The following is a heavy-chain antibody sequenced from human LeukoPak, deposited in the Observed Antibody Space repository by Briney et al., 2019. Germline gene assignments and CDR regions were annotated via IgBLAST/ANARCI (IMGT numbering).Heavy chain of an antibody. V-gene: IGHV3-30*18. CDR1: GFTFSSYG. D-gene: IGHD6-19*01. J-gene: IGHJ4*02. Sequence: GGSLRLSCAASGFTFSSYGMHWVRQAPSKGLEWVAVTSYDGSNKYYADSVKGRFTISRDNSKNTLYLQMNSLRAEDTAVYYCAKLLIAVAGKDFDYWGQGTLVTVSS. CDR3: AKLLIAVAGKDFDY. CDR2: TSYDGSNK.